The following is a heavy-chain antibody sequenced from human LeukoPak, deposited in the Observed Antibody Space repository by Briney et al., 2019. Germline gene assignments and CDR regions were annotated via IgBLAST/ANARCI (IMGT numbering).Heavy chain of an antibody. CDR2: IYYIGST. Sequence: SETLSLTCTVSGGSISSYYWSWIRQPPGKGLEWIGYIYYIGSTNYNPSLKSRVTISVDTSKNQFSLKLSSVTAADTAVYYCARDSRDLGNYGMDVWGQGTTVTVSS. D-gene: IGHD1-26*01. J-gene: IGHJ6*02. CDR1: GGSISSYY. CDR3: ARDSRDLGNYGMDV. V-gene: IGHV4-59*01.